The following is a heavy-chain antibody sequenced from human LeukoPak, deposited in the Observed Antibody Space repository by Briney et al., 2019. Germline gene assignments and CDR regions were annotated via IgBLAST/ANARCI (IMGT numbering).Heavy chain of an antibody. CDR1: GGSISSGSYY. CDR2: INTSGST. Sequence: SQTLSLTCTVSGGSISSGSYYWSWIRQPAGKGLEWIGRINTSGSTNYSPSLKSRVTMSVDTSKNHFSLKLSSVTAADTAVYYCARDNRGYDYWGQGILVTVSS. CDR3: ARDNRGYDY. D-gene: IGHD3-16*01. J-gene: IGHJ4*02. V-gene: IGHV4-61*02.